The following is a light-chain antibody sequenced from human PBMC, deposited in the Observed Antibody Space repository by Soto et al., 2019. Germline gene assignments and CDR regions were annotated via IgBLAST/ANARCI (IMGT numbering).Light chain of an antibody. CDR3: SSYAGSDVI. V-gene: IGLV2-8*01. CDR2: EVN. CDR1: SSDVGGSNY. Sequence: QSALTQPPSASGSPGQSVTISCTGSSSDVGGSNYVSWYQQHPGKVPKLMIYEVNKRPSGVPDRFSGSKSGNTASLTVSGLQSEDEADYYCSSYAGSDVIFGGGTQLTVL. J-gene: IGLJ2*01.